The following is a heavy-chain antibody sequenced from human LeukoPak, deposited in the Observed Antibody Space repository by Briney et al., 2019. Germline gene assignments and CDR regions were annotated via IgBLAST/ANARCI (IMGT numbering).Heavy chain of an antibody. CDR1: GFTFSSYG. V-gene: IGHV3-33*06. J-gene: IGHJ4*02. Sequence: GRSLRLSCAAAGFTFSSYGMHWVRQAPGKGLEWVAVIWYDGSNKYYADSVKGRFTISRDNSKNTLYLQMNSLRAEDTAVYYCTKGTIWLPFDYWGQGTLVTVSS. CDR2: IWYDGSNK. D-gene: IGHD5-18*01. CDR3: TKGTIWLPFDY.